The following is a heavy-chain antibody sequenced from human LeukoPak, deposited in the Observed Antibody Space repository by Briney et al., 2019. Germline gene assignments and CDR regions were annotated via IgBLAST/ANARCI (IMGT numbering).Heavy chain of an antibody. D-gene: IGHD5-12*01. Sequence: SETLSLTCTVSGGSISSYYWSWIRQPPGKGLEWIGYIYTSGSTNYNPSLKSRVTISVDTSKNQFSLKLSSVTAADTAVYYCARGGYDFGYYYYYMDVWGKGTTVTVSS. J-gene: IGHJ6*03. CDR1: GGSISSYY. CDR2: IYTSGST. CDR3: ARGGYDFGYYYYYMDV. V-gene: IGHV4-4*09.